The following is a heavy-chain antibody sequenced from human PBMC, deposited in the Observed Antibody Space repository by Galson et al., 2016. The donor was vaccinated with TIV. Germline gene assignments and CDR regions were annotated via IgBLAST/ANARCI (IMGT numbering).Heavy chain of an antibody. CDR1: GGSITRGLNF. J-gene: IGHJ4*02. CDR2: VYYSGTT. V-gene: IGHV4-39*01. Sequence: SETLSLTCSVSGGSITRGLNFWARIRQSPGKGLAWIGHVYYSGTTYYHPSLESRVAISVDTSKNQFSLSLTSVTAADTALYFCARRGSSSGAFDFWGQGILVTVSS. CDR3: ARRGSSSGAFDF. D-gene: IGHD6-6*01.